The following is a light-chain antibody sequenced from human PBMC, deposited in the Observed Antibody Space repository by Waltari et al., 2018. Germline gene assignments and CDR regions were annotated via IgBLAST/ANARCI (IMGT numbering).Light chain of an antibody. CDR2: DDS. J-gene: IGLJ3*02. CDR1: NTGSKS. Sequence: SYVLTKPPPVSVAPGQTASVTCTGSNTGSKSVHWYQQRPGQAPVLVVSDDSDRPSGIPDRFSGSKSGHTATLSISGVEAGDEADFYCQVRGGADDFWVFGGGTRLTVL. V-gene: IGLV3-21*02. CDR3: QVRGGADDFWV.